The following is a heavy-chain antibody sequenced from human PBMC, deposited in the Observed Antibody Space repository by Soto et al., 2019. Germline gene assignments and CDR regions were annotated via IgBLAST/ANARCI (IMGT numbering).Heavy chain of an antibody. CDR2: IIPIFGTA. Sequence: QVQLVQSGAEVKKPGSSVKVSCKASGGTFSSYAISWVRQAPGQGLEWMGGIIPIFGTANYAQKFQGRVTITADESTSTAYMELSSLRSEDTAVYYCAREVSSIAARRRNAFDYWGQGTLVTVSS. V-gene: IGHV1-69*01. J-gene: IGHJ4*02. CDR3: AREVSSIAARRRNAFDY. D-gene: IGHD6-6*01. CDR1: GGTFSSYA.